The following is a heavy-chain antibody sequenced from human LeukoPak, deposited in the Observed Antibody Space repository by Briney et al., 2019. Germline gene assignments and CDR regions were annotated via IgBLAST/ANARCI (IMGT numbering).Heavy chain of an antibody. CDR3: ARDDTVTTRVGFID. D-gene: IGHD4-17*01. Sequence: GGSLRLSCAASGFTFSDYWMSWVRQAPGKGLEWVANIKQDGSEKYYVDSVKGRFTISRDNTKNSLYLQMNSLRAEDTAVYYCARDDTVTTRVGFIDWGQGTLVTVSS. CDR1: GFTFSDYW. CDR2: IKQDGSEK. V-gene: IGHV3-7*01. J-gene: IGHJ4*02.